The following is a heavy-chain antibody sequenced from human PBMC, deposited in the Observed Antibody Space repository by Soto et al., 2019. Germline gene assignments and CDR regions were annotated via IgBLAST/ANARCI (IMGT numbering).Heavy chain of an antibody. D-gene: IGHD3-22*01. V-gene: IGHV3-30-3*01. J-gene: IGHJ6*02. Sequence: VQLVESGGGVVQPGRSLRLSCAASGFTFSSYAMHWVRQAPGKGLEWVAVISYDGSNKYYADSVKGRFTIPRDNSKNTLYLQMNSLRAEDTAVYYCARDWTYYYDSSGYYHYYYYYGMDVWGQGTTVTVSS. CDR2: ISYDGSNK. CDR1: GFTFSSYA. CDR3: ARDWTYYYDSSGYYHYYYYYGMDV.